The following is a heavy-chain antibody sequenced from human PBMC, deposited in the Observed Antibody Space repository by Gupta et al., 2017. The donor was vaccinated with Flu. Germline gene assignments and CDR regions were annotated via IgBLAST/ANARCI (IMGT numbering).Heavy chain of an antibody. Sequence: EVQLVESGGGLVQPGESLRLSCVASGFTFSRYWIHWVRQVPGKGLVWVSRINGDASTTTYADSVEGRFTISRDNSKNTVYLQMNSLSVEDTALYFCARVGRDGYSNFDQWGQGTLVTVSS. D-gene: IGHD4-11*01. CDR2: INGDASTT. CDR1: GFTFSRYW. J-gene: IGHJ4*02. V-gene: IGHV3-74*03. CDR3: ARVGRDGYSNFDQ.